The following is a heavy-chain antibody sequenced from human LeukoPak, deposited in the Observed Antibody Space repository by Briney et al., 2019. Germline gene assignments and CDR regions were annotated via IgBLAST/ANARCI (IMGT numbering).Heavy chain of an antibody. V-gene: IGHV4-39*07. CDR3: AREVRGSYYGYYYYYYMDV. CDR1: GGSISSSSYY. Sequence: PSETLSLTCTVSGGSISSSSYYWGWIRQPPGKGLEWIGSIYYSGSTNYNPSLKSRVTISVDTSKNQFSLKLSSVTAADTAVYYCAREVRGSYYGYYYYYYMDVWGKGTTVTVSS. J-gene: IGHJ6*03. CDR2: IYYSGST. D-gene: IGHD1-26*01.